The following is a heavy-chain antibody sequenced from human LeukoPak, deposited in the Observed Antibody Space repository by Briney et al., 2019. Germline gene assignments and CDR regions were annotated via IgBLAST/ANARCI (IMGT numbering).Heavy chain of an antibody. Sequence: SETLSLTCTVSGGSISSYYWSWIRQPAGKGLEWVGRIYTSGSTNYNPSLKSRVTMSVDTSKNQFSLKLSSVTAADTAVYYCARVPTYGGNGEIDYWGQGTLVTVSS. J-gene: IGHJ4*02. CDR2: IYTSGST. V-gene: IGHV4-4*07. CDR3: ARVPTYGGNGEIDY. D-gene: IGHD4-23*01. CDR1: GGSISSYY.